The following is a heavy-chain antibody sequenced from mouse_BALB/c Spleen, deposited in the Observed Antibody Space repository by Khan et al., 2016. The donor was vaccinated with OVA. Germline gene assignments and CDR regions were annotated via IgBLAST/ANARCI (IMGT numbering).Heavy chain of an antibody. Sequence: QVQLKQSGPGLVQPSQSLSITCTVSGFSLTTYGVHWVRQSPGKGLEWLGLIWSGGNTDYNAAFRSRLSITKDNSKSQVFFKMNSLQADDTAMYYCARNSYMYDFTYWGQGTLVTVSA. CDR3: ARNSYMYDFTY. J-gene: IGHJ3*01. V-gene: IGHV2-2*01. CDR2: IWSGGNT. CDR1: GFSLTTYG. D-gene: IGHD2-14*01.